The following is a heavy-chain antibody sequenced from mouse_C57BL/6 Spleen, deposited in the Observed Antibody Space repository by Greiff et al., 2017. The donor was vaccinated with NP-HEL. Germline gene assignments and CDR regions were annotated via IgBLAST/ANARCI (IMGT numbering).Heavy chain of an antibody. CDR2: IDPENGDT. J-gene: IGHJ3*01. V-gene: IGHV14-4*01. Sequence: VQLQQSRAELVRPGASVKLSCTASGFNIKDDYMHWVKKRPEQGLGWIGWIDPENGDTEYASKFQGKATITADTSSNTAYLQLSSLTSEDTAVYYCTVLDRFAYWGQGTLVTVSA. CDR1: GFNIKDDY. CDR3: TVLDRFAY.